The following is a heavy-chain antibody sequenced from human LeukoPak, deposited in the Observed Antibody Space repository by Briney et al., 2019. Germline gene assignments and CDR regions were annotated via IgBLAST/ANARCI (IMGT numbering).Heavy chain of an antibody. D-gene: IGHD1-26*01. CDR1: GYTFTSYD. CDR3: ARAAIHGIVGATTLGY. Sequence: GASVKVSCKASGYTFTSYDINWVRQATGQGREWMGWMNPNSGNTGYAQKFQGRVTMTRNTSISTAYMELSSLRSEDTAVYYCARAAIHGIVGATTLGYWGQGTLVTVSS. J-gene: IGHJ4*02. CDR2: MNPNSGNT. V-gene: IGHV1-8*01.